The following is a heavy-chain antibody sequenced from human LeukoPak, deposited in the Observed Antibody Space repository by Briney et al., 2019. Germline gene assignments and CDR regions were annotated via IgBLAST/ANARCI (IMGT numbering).Heavy chain of an antibody. Sequence: GGSLRLSCAASGFTFSSYGMHWVRQAPGKGLEWVAVISYDGSNKYYADSVKGRFTISRDNSKNSLYLQMNSLRAEDTAVYYCARRRYNWNAIDYWGQGTLVTVSS. J-gene: IGHJ4*02. V-gene: IGHV3-30*03. D-gene: IGHD1-20*01. CDR2: ISYDGSNK. CDR3: ARRRYNWNAIDY. CDR1: GFTFSSYG.